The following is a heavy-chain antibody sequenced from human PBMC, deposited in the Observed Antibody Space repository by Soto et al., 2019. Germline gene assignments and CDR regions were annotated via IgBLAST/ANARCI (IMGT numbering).Heavy chain of an antibody. D-gene: IGHD3-3*01. CDR2: MNPNSGNT. Sequence: QVQLVQSGAEVKKPGASVKVSCKASGYTFTSYDINWVRQATGQGLECMGWMNPNSGNTGYAQKFKGRVTMPRNTPISTAYMDRSSLRSEDTAVYDCARGPVLLFLEWLLSVGSDYLGQGTLVTLPS. CDR3: ARGPVLLFLEWLLSVGSDY. V-gene: IGHV1-8*01. CDR1: GYTFTSYD. J-gene: IGHJ4*02.